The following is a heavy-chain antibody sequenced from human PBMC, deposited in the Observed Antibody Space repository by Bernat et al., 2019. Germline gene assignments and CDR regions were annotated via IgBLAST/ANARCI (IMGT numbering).Heavy chain of an antibody. V-gene: IGHV3-74*03. J-gene: IGHJ5*02. CDR1: GFTLSDYW. D-gene: IGHD1-26*01. Sequence: EVQLLESGGGLVQPGGSLRLSCAASGFTLSDYWMHWVRQLPGKGLVWVSLIKSDGSFTTYADSVKGRFTISRDNAKNTLYLQMNSLRAEDTAVYYCVRDREAGWLDPWGQGTLVTVSS. CDR3: VRDREAGWLDP. CDR2: IKSDGSFT.